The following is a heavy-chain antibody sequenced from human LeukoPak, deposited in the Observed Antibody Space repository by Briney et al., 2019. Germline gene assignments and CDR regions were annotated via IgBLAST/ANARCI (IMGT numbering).Heavy chain of an antibody. V-gene: IGHV1-3*04. CDR3: ASDEHYGSGGGDY. CDR1: GYIFTSCA. Sequence: ASVKVSCKASGYIFTSCAMHWVRQAPGQRLEWMGWINTGNGNTKYSQKFQGRVTITRDTSASTAYMELSSLRSEDTAVYYCASDEHYGSGGGDYWGQGTLVTVSS. J-gene: IGHJ4*02. D-gene: IGHD3-10*01. CDR2: INTGNGNT.